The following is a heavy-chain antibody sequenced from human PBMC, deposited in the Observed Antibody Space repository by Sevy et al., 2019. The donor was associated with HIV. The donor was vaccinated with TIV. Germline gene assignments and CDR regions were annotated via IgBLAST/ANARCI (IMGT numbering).Heavy chain of an antibody. D-gene: IGHD6-19*01. CDR3: ARDAGYSTDWYPSDY. J-gene: IGHJ4*02. CDR2: ISYDGSSH. Sequence: GGSLRLSCAAPEFMFSTYAMHWVRQAPGKGLEWVAVISYDGSSHYYADSVKGRFTISRDNSKNTLVLQMNRLRLEDTAFYYCARDAGYSTDWYPSDYWGQGTLVTVSS. CDR1: EFMFSTYA. V-gene: IGHV3-30-3*01.